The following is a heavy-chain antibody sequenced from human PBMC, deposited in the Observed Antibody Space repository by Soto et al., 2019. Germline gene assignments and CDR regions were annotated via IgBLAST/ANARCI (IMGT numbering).Heavy chain of an antibody. J-gene: IGHJ6*02. Sequence: SXTLSLTCAVSGGSFIGYYWSWIRQPKGKGLEWIGEINHSGSTNYNPSLKSRVTISVDTSKDQFSLKLSSVTAADTAVYYGRIVVVIPPTYYYGMDGWGQGTTVTVSS. D-gene: IGHD3-22*01. CDR3: RIVVVIPPTYYYGMDG. V-gene: IGHV4-34*01. CDR2: INHSGST. CDR1: GGSFIGYY.